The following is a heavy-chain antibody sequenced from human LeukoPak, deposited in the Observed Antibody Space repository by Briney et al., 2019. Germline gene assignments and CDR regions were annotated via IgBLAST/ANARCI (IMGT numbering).Heavy chain of an antibody. Sequence: GGSLRLSCAASGFTFSSYAMSWVRQAPGQGLGWVSTISDSGGSTYYADSVKGRFTISRDNSKNTLYLEMNSLRAEDTAVYHCANVPYSDYGSGRPPFMDVWGQGTTVAISS. J-gene: IGHJ6*02. CDR3: ANVPYSDYGSGRPPFMDV. V-gene: IGHV3-23*01. D-gene: IGHD3-10*01. CDR1: GFTFSSYA. CDR2: ISDSGGST.